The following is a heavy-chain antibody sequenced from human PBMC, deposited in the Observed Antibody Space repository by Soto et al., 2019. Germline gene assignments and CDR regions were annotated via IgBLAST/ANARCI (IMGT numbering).Heavy chain of an antibody. D-gene: IGHD2-15*01. V-gene: IGHV1-46*01. J-gene: IGHJ2*01. Sequence: ASVKVSCKASGYTFTSYYMHWVRQAPGQGLERKGIINPSGGSTSYAQKKQGRDTMTKDTSTSTVYKEMSSMRSEDTAVYFCARDGCSGGSCYGETYWYFDLWGRGTLVTVSA. CDR2: INPSGGST. CDR1: GYTFTSYY. CDR3: ARDGCSGGSCYGETYWYFDL.